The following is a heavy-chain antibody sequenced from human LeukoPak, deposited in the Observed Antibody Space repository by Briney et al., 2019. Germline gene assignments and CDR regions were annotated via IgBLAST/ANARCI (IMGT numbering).Heavy chain of an antibody. CDR1: GYSISSGYY. D-gene: IGHD4-23*01. J-gene: IGHJ4*02. CDR2: IYHTGST. Sequence: SETLSLTCTVSGYSISSGYYWGWIRQPPGKGLEWIGSIYHTGSTYYNPSLKSRVTISVDTSKNHFSLKLISVTAADTAVYYCASSDVATTGVLEDYWGQGTLVTVSS. V-gene: IGHV4-38-2*02. CDR3: ASSDVATTGVLEDY.